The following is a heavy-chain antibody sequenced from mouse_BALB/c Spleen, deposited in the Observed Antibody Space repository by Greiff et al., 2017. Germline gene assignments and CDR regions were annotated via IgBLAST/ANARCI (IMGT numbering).Heavy chain of an antibody. Sequence: QVQLQQSGAELAKPGASVKMSCKASGYTFTSYWMHWVKQKPEQGLEWIGYISPGNGDIKYNEKFKGKATLTADKSSSTAYMQLNSLTSEDSAVYFCKSWDVHYFDYWGQGTTLTVSS. V-gene: IGHV1S53*02. CDR3: KSWDVHYFDY. CDR2: ISPGNGDI. J-gene: IGHJ2*01. D-gene: IGHD4-1*01. CDR1: GYTFTSYW.